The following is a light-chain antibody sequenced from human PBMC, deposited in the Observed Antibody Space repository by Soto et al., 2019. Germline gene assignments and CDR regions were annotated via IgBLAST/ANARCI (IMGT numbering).Light chain of an antibody. J-gene: IGLJ3*02. CDR2: SND. Sequence: QPVLTQPPSASGTPGQRVTISCSGSTSNIGSNTVSWYQHLPGTAPKLLIYSNDQRPSGVPDRFSGSKSGTSASLAISGLHSEDEADYYCAIWDLTLSAWVFGGGTKLTVL. V-gene: IGLV1-44*01. CDR3: AIWDLTLSAWV. CDR1: TSNIGSNT.